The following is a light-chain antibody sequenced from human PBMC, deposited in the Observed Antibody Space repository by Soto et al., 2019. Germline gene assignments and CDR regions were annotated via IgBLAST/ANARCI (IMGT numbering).Light chain of an antibody. CDR3: SSYSTSFFYV. CDR1: SSDVGAYNY. V-gene: IGLV2-14*01. Sequence: QSVLTQPASVSGSAGQSITISCTGTSSDVGAYNYVSWYQQHPGEAPKLIIYGVTNRPSGVSYRFSGSKSDYTASLTISGLQAEDEADYYCSSYSTSFFYVFGTGTKVTVL. J-gene: IGLJ1*01. CDR2: GVT.